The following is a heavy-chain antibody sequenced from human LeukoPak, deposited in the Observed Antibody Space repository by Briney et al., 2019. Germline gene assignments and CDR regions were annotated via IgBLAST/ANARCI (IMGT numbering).Heavy chain of an antibody. Sequence: GGSLRLSCAASGFTFSTYWMHWVRQAPGKGLVWVSHISSDGSITSYADSVKGRFTISRGNAKNSLYLQMNSLTAEDTAVYYCAKDQYYDFWSGSTSLYWGQGTLVTVSS. CDR3: AKDQYYDFWSGSTSLY. V-gene: IGHV3-74*01. CDR2: ISSDGSIT. J-gene: IGHJ4*02. D-gene: IGHD3-3*01. CDR1: GFTFSTYW.